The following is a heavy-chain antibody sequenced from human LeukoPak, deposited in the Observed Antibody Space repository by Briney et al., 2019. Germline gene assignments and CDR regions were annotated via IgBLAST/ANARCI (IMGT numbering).Heavy chain of an antibody. V-gene: IGHV4-59*01. Sequence: SETLSLTCTVSGGSISSYYWSWIRQPPGKGLEWIGYIYYSGSTNYNPSLKSRVTISVDTSKNQFSLKLSSVTAADTAVYYCARSYGSGPRLVDYWAQGTLVTVSS. D-gene: IGHD3-10*01. CDR3: ARSYGSGPRLVDY. CDR1: GGSISSYY. CDR2: IYYSGST. J-gene: IGHJ4*02.